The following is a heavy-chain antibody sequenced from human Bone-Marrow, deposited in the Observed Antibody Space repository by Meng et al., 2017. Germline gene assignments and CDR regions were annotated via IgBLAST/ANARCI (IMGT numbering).Heavy chain of an antibody. J-gene: IGHJ4*02. CDR2: ISGSGTTT. D-gene: IGHD2-15*01. CDR3: AKARNILVVGAPSDF. Sequence: GGSLRLSCAASGFTFSSYAMSWVRQAPGKGLEWVSTISGSGTTTSYAGSVKGRFTIARDKSNNTLHLQMTSLRADDTALYFCAKARNILVVGAPSDFWGQGTLVTVSS. V-gene: IGHV3-23*01. CDR1: GFTFSSYA.